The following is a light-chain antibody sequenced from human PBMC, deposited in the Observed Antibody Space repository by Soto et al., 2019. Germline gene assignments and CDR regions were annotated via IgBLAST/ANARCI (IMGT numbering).Light chain of an antibody. V-gene: IGKV1-5*03. J-gene: IGKJ2*01. CDR3: QQYKSSSHT. Sequence: DIQMTQSPSTLSASVGDRVTITCRASQSISSWLAWYQQKPGEAPNLLIYKASSLESGVPSRFSGSGSGTEFILTISSLQPDDFATYYCQQYKSSSHTFGQGTKLEI. CDR1: QSISSW. CDR2: KAS.